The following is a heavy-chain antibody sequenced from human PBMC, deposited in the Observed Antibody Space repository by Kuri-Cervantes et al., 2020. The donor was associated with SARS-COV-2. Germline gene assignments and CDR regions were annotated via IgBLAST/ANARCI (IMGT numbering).Heavy chain of an antibody. J-gene: IGHJ4*01. Sequence: GGSLRLSCAASRFTFSHYGVHWVRQAPGKGLEWVAVISFDGSNKYYGDSVKGRFTISRDNSKNVLYLQMDSLRADDTAVYYCAREKLYSGSHIDYWGQGTLVTVSS. D-gene: IGHD1-26*01. V-gene: IGHV3-30-3*01. CDR2: ISFDGSNK. CDR3: AREKLYSGSHIDY. CDR1: RFTFSHYG.